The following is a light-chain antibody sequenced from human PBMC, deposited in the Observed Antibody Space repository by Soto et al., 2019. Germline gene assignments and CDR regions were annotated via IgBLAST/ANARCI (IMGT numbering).Light chain of an antibody. Sequence: EIVMTQSPATLSVSPGERATLSSRASQSVSSNLTWYQQKPGQAPSLLIYGASTRATGIPARFSGSGSGTEFTLTISSLQSEDFAVYYCQQYNNWPPRTFGQGTKV. CDR3: QQYNNWPPRT. CDR2: GAS. V-gene: IGKV3-15*01. CDR1: QSVSSN. J-gene: IGKJ1*01.